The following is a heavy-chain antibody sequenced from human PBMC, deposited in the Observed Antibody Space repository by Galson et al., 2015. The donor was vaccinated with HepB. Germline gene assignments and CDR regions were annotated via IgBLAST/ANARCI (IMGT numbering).Heavy chain of an antibody. D-gene: IGHD3-16*01. CDR1: GFSFSTYA. V-gene: IGHV3-30-3*01. CDR3: GRDREGLGGSIDY. J-gene: IGHJ4*02. CDR2: ITYDGITK. Sequence: SLRLSCAASGFSFSTYAVHLVRQAPGKGLEWVAVITYDGITKYYAASVKGRFTISRDNSKSTVYLQMSGLRVEDTALYYCGRDREGLGGSIDYWGQGTLVTVSS.